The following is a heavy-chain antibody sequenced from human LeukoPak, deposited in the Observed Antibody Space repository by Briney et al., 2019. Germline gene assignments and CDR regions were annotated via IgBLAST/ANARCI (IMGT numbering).Heavy chain of an antibody. V-gene: IGHV3-21*01. CDR2: ISSSSSYI. D-gene: IGHD6-19*01. CDR3: ARIEGSGPLVGMDV. CDR1: GFTFSSYS. Sequence: GGSLRLSCAASGFTFSSYSMNWVRQAPGKGLEWVSSISSSSSYIYYADSVKGRFTISRDNAKNSLYLQMNSLRAEDTAVYYCARIEGSGPLVGMDVWGQGTTVTVSS. J-gene: IGHJ6*02.